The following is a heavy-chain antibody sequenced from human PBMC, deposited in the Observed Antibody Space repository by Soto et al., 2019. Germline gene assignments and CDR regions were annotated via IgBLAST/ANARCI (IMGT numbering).Heavy chain of an antibody. CDR3: ARYDYGDYVSGMDV. D-gene: IGHD4-17*01. V-gene: IGHV4-59*01. Sequence: SETLSLACTVSGGSISSYYWSWIRQPPGKGLEWFGYIYYSGSTNYNPSLKSRVTIPVETSKNQFSLKLSSVTAADTAVYYWARYDYGDYVSGMDVWGQGTTVTVSS. CDR1: GGSISSYY. CDR2: IYYSGST. J-gene: IGHJ6*02.